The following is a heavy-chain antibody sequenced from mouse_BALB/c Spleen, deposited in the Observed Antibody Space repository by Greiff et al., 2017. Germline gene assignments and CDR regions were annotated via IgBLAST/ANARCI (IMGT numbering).Heavy chain of an antibody. J-gene: IGHJ4*01. CDR1: GFNIKDTY. D-gene: IGHD2-2*01. CDR2: IDPANGNT. V-gene: IGHV14-3*02. Sequence: EVQLQQSGAELVKPGASVKLSCTASGFNIKDTYMHWVKQRPEQGLEWIGRIDPANGNTKYDPKFQGKATITADTSSNTAYLQLSSLTSEDTAVYYCARLGDGNDDYAMDYWGQGTSVTVSS. CDR3: ARLGDGNDDYAMDY.